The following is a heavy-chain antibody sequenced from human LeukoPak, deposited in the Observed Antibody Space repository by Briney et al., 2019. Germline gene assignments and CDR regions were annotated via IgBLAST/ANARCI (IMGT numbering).Heavy chain of an antibody. Sequence: SETLSLTCAVYGGSFSGYYWSWIRQPPGKGLEWIGRIYTSGSTNYNPSLKSRVTMSVDTSKNQFSLKLSSVTAADTAVYYCARDDGYSGYDYYFDYWGQGTLVTVSS. CDR1: GGSFSGYY. CDR3: ARDDGYSGYDYYFDY. J-gene: IGHJ4*02. CDR2: IYTSGST. D-gene: IGHD5-12*01. V-gene: IGHV4-59*10.